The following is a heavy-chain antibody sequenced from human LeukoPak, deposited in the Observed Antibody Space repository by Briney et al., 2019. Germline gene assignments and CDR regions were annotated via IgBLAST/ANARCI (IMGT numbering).Heavy chain of an antibody. CDR3: GVMLYDVPDEY. CDR2: IVVGSGNT. V-gene: IGHV1-58*01. CDR1: GFNLSSPA. Sequence: ASVKVSCKASGFNLSSPAVQWVRQARGQRLEWMGWIVVGSGNTDYTQKFQDRVTITRDMSTSTVYMELSSLRSEDTAVYYCGVMLYDVPDEYWGQGTLVTVSS. D-gene: IGHD2-8*01. J-gene: IGHJ4*02.